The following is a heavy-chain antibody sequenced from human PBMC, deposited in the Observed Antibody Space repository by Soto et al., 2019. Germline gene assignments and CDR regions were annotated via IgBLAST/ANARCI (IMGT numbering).Heavy chain of an antibody. CDR1: GGSITSYH. CDR3: ARDMHAGFTHSCDP. Sequence: SETLSLTCIVSGGSITSYHWSWIRQFPGKGLECIAFTPYTEITNYYPSLHSRATLQRDTSKILLPLTLASMTAADTAVYYCARDMHAGFTHSCDPWGQGTLVTVA. CDR2: TPYTEIT. V-gene: IGHV4-59*01. J-gene: IGHJ5*02. D-gene: IGHD2-15*01.